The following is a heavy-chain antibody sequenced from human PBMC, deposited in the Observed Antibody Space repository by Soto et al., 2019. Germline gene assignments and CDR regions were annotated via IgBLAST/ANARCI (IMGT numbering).Heavy chain of an antibody. D-gene: IGHD4-17*01. CDR2: IYHSGST. CDR1: SGSISSSNW. J-gene: IGHJ5*02. V-gene: IGHV4-4*02. Sequence: SETLSLTCAVSSGSISSSNWWSWVRQPPGKGLEWIGEIYHSGSTNYNPSLKSRVTISVDKSKNQFSLKLSSVTAADTAVYYCARGAYDYGEANGFEHWGQGTLVTVSS. CDR3: ARGAYDYGEANGFEH.